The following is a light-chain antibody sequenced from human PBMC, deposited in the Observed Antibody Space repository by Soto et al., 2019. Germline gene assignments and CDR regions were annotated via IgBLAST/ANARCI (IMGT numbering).Light chain of an antibody. CDR1: ESVTSNY. CDR2: GAS. V-gene: IGKV3-20*01. Sequence: DIVFTQPPGTLSFSTGARPTLSCGASESVTSNYLAWYQQKPGQAPRLLIFGASTRATGIPDRFSGSGSGTDFTLTISRLEPEDFAVYYCQHYYTSYTTFGQGTKVDIK. CDR3: QHYYTSYTT. J-gene: IGKJ1*01.